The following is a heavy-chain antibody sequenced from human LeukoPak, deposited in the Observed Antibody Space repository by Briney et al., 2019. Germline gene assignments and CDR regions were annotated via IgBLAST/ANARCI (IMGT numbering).Heavy chain of an antibody. CDR1: GGSISSSNW. V-gene: IGHV4-4*02. Sequence: SGTLSLTCAVSGGSISSSNWWSWVRQPPGKGLEWIGEIYHSGSTNYNPSLKSRVTISVDKSKNQFSLKLSSVTAADTAVYYCARDLFDIAAAGLGAFDIWGQGTMVTVSS. CDR2: IYHSGST. D-gene: IGHD6-13*01. J-gene: IGHJ3*02. CDR3: ARDLFDIAAAGLGAFDI.